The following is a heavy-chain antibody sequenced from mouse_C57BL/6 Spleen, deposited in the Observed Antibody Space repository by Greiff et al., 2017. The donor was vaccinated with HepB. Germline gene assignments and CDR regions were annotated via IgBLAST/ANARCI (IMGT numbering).Heavy chain of an antibody. V-gene: IGHV1-52*01. D-gene: IGHD2-4*01. CDR3: ARGGDYDDFDY. J-gene: IGHJ2*01. CDR1: GYTFTSYW. CDR2: IDPSDSET. Sequence: VQLQQSGAELVRPGSSVKLSCKASGYTFTSYWMHWVKQRPIQGLEWIGNIDPSDSETHYNQKFKDKATLTVDKSSSTAYMQLSSLTSKDSAVYYCARGGDYDDFDYWGQGTTLTVSS.